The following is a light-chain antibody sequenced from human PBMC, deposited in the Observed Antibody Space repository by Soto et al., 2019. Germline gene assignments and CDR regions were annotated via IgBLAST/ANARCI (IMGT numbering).Light chain of an antibody. V-gene: IGLV1-40*01. Sequence: QSVLTQPPSVSGAPGQRVTISCTGSRSNIGAGYDVHWYQQLPGTAPKLLIYGNSKRPSGVPDRFSGSKSGTSASLAITGLQAEDEADYDCQSYDSSLSGSVFGGGTKLTVL. J-gene: IGLJ2*01. CDR3: QSYDSSLSGSV. CDR1: RSNIGAGYD. CDR2: GNS.